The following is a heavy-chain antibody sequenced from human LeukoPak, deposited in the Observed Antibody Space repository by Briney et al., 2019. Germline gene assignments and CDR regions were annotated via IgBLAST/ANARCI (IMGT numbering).Heavy chain of an antibody. D-gene: IGHD3-10*01. CDR3: TRREITMVRGT. V-gene: IGHV3-23*01. CDR1: GFTFSSYG. Sequence: GGSLRLSCAASGFTFSSYGMSWVRQAPGMELEWVSAISGSGSTTYYADSVKGRFTISRDNSKNTLYLQMSSLRAEDTAVYYCTRREITMVRGTWGQGTLVTVSS. CDR2: ISGSGSTT. J-gene: IGHJ5*02.